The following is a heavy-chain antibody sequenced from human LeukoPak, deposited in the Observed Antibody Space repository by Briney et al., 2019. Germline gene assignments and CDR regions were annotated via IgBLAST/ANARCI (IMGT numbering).Heavy chain of an antibody. CDR1: GYTFTAYY. CDR3: ASVTYYDSSGYYLGDY. V-gene: IGHV1-2*06. D-gene: IGHD3-22*01. CDR2: INPNSGGT. J-gene: IGHJ4*02. Sequence: ASVKVSFKASGYTFTAYYIHWVRQAPEHGLEWMGRINPNSGGTNYAQKFQGRVTMTSDTSISTAYMELSRLKTDDTAVYYCASVTYYDSSGYYLGDYWGQGTLVTVSS.